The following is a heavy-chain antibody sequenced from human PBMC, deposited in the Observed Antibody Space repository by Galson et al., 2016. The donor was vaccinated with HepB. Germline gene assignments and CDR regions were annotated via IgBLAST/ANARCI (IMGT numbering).Heavy chain of an antibody. CDR1: GFAVRSNF. V-gene: IGHV3-53*01. CDR2: IYIGGRT. CDR3: ARVQTFYDYIWGTSRPRYFDY. D-gene: IGHD3-16*02. J-gene: IGHJ4*02. Sequence: SLRLSCAVSGFAVRSNFMAWVRQAPGKGLEWVSLIYIGGRTYYADSVRGRFTISRDISKNTLFLEMLSLRVEDTAVYYCARVQTFYDYIWGTSRPRYFDYWGQGTLDTVSS.